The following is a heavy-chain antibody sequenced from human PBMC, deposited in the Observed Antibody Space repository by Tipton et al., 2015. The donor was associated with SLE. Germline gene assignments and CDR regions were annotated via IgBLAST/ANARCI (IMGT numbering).Heavy chain of an antibody. V-gene: IGHV4-34*01. CDR2: INHSGST. J-gene: IGHJ4*02. CDR1: GGSFSGYY. D-gene: IGHD6-19*01. CDR3: ARSGSGWYGKY. Sequence: TLSLTCAVYGGSFSGYYWSWIRQPPGKGLEWIGEINHSGSTTYNPSLKSRVTISVDTSKNQFSLKLSSVTAADTAVYYCARSGSGWYGKYWGQGTLVTVSS.